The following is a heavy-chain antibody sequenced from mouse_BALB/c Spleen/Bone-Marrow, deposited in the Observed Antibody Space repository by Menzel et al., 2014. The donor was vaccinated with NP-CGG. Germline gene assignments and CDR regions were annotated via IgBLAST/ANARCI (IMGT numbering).Heavy chain of an antibody. CDR2: INPNIGGT. V-gene: IGHV1-18*01. D-gene: IGHD2-14*01. Sequence: EVHLVESGPELVKPGASVKISCKTSGYTFTDYTMHWVKRSHGKSLEWIGHINPNIGGTNYNQKFKGKATLTLDKSSRTAYMELRSLTSEDSAVYYSTRSRYGDYWGQGTTLTVSS. CDR1: GYTFTDYT. CDR3: TRSRYGDY. J-gene: IGHJ2*01.